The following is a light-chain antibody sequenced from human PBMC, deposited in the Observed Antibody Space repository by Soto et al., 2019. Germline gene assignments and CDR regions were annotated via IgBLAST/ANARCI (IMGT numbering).Light chain of an antibody. V-gene: IGKV1-39*01. CDR1: QSISNY. J-gene: IGKJ1*01. CDR3: QQSYSTPWT. Sequence: DIQMTQSPSSLSASVGDRVTITCRASQSISNYLNWYQQKPGKAPKLLIYAASSLQSGVPSRFSGSQSGTDFTLTISSLQPEDFGTYYCQQSYSTPWTFGRGSRVEAK. CDR2: AAS.